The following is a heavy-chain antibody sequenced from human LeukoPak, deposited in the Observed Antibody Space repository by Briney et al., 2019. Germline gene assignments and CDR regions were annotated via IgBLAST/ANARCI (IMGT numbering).Heavy chain of an antibody. CDR2: IWPDGSNQ. J-gene: IGHJ4*02. CDR3: GRDWAGDSSIL. CDR1: GFTFSTHV. D-gene: IGHD3-22*01. V-gene: IGHV3-33*07. Sequence: GGSLRLSCAASGFTFSTHVMYWVRQAPGKGLEWVSLIWPDGSNQNYADSVKGRFTTSRDNSKNTLYLQMNSLRVEETDVYYCGRDWAGDSSILWGQGTLVTVSS.